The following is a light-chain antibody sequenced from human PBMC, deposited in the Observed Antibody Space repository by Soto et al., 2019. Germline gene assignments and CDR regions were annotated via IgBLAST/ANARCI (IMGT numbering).Light chain of an antibody. J-gene: IGLJ2*01. CDR2: RNN. Sequence: QSVLTQPPSASGTPGQRVTISCSGSSSNIGSNYVYWYQQLPGTAPKLLIYRNNQRPSGVPDRFSGSKSGTSASLAISGLPSEDEADYYCAAWDESLSALEFGGGTKLTVL. V-gene: IGLV1-47*01. CDR3: AAWDESLSALE. CDR1: SSNIGSNY.